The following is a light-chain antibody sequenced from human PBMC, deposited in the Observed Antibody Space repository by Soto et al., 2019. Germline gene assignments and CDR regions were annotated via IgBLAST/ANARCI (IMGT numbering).Light chain of an antibody. J-gene: IGKJ2*01. Sequence: DIQMTQSPSTLSASVGDRVTITCRASQSISSWLAWYQQKPGKAPKLLIYDASIFESGVPSRFSGSGSGTEFTLTISSLQPDDFATYYCQQYNSYSPMYTFGQGTKLEIK. CDR3: QQYNSYSPMYT. CDR1: QSISSW. CDR2: DAS. V-gene: IGKV1-5*01.